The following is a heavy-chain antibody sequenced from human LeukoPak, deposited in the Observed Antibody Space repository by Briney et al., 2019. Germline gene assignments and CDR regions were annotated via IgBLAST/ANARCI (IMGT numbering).Heavy chain of an antibody. CDR2: VYQSGTT. D-gene: IGHD1-26*01. CDR3: ARHGGSLGYFDN. Sequence: SETLSLTCTVSSGSISTYYWSWIRQPPGKGLEWIGYVYQSGTTSYNPSLKRRVTISTDTSKNQFSLRVTSVTAADTAVYYCARHGGSLGYFDNWGQGTLVTVST. CDR1: SGSISTYY. V-gene: IGHV4-59*08. J-gene: IGHJ4*02.